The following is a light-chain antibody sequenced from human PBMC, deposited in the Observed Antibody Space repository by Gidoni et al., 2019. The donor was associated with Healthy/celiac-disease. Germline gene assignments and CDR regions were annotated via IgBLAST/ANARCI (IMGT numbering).Light chain of an antibody. CDR3: QQYYSTPYT. CDR1: QSVLYSSNHKNY. Sequence: DIVMTQSPDSLAVSLGERATINCKSSQSVLYSSNHKNYLAWYQQKPGQPPKLPIYWASTRESGVPDRFSGSGSGPDFTLTISSLQAEDVAVYYCQQYYSTPYTFGQGTKLEIK. J-gene: IGKJ2*01. V-gene: IGKV4-1*01. CDR2: WAS.